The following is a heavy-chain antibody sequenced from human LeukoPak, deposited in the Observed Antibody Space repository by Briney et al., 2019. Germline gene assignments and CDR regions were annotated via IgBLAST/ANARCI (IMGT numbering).Heavy chain of an antibody. CDR2: IYHNGST. CDR1: GGSISSGGYS. J-gene: IGHJ4*02. D-gene: IGHD3-10*01. Sequence: SETLSLTCAVSGGSISSGGYSWSWIRQPPGKGLEWIGYIYHNGSTYYNPSLKSRVTISEDTSKNQFSLKLSSVTAADTAVYYCARAEYYYGSGSYDSWGQGTLVTVSS. V-gene: IGHV4-30-4*07. CDR3: ARAEYYYGSGSYDS.